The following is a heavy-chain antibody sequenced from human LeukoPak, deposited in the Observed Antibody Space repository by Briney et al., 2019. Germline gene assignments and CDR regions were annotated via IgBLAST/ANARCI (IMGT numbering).Heavy chain of an antibody. CDR1: GFTFSYYY. CDR2: ISSSGHTI. J-gene: IGHJ4*02. CDR3: ARNHPSRNDDCPLFGY. D-gene: IGHD1-1*01. Sequence: PGGSLRLPRAVSGFTFSYYYMSWIRQAPGKGLEWLSYISSSGHTIYYADSVKGRFTISRYNAKTSLYLQINSLRADDTAVYFCARNHPSRNDDCPLFGYWGRVTMVTVSS. V-gene: IGHV3-11*01.